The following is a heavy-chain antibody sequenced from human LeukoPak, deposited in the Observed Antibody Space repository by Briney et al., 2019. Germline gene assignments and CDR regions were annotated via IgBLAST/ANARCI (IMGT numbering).Heavy chain of an antibody. CDR2: ISGSGDST. J-gene: IGHJ4*02. Sequence: GGSLRLSCAASGFTFSSYAMSWVRQAPGKGLEWVSAISGSGDSTYYADSVKGRFTISRDNSKNTLYLQMNSLRAEDTAVYYCAKDDAYYYDSSGHTLDYWGQGTLVTVSS. CDR1: GFTFSSYA. D-gene: IGHD3-22*01. CDR3: AKDDAYYYDSSGHTLDY. V-gene: IGHV3-23*01.